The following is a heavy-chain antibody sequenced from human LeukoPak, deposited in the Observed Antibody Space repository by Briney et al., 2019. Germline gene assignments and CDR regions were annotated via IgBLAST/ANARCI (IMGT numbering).Heavy chain of an antibody. CDR3: ARGSVELLHYFDY. J-gene: IGHJ4*02. CDR1: GYTFTSYD. Sequence: ASVKVSCKASGYTFTSYDINWVRQATGQGLEWMGWMNPNSGNTGYAQKFQGRVTITADKSTSTAYMELSSLRSEDTAVYYCARGSVELLHYFDYWGQGTLVTVSS. D-gene: IGHD1-26*01. CDR2: MNPNSGNT. V-gene: IGHV1-8*01.